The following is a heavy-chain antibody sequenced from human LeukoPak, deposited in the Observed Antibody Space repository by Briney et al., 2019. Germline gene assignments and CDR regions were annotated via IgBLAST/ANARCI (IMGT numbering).Heavy chain of an antibody. CDR1: GYTFTSYD. V-gene: IGHV1-8*01. CDR2: MNPNSGNT. J-gene: IGHJ1*01. D-gene: IGHD6-13*01. Sequence: ASVKVSCKASGYTFTSYDINWVRQATGQGLEWMGWMNPNSGNTGCAQKFQGRVTMTRNTSISTAYMELSSLRPEDTAVYYCARGHSSSWYEHWGQGTLVTVSS. CDR3: ARGHSSSWYEH.